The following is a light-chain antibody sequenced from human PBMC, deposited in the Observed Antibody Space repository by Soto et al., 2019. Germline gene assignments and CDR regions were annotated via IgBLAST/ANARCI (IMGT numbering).Light chain of an antibody. CDR2: GAS. CDR3: QPYGSSTLT. V-gene: IGKV3-20*01. J-gene: IGKJ4*01. Sequence: EIVLTQSPGTLSLSPGERATLSCRASQSVSSSYLAWYQQKPGQAPRLLIYGASSRATGIQDRFSGSGSGTDFTLTISRLEPEDFAVYYCQPYGSSTLTFCGGTKVEIK. CDR1: QSVSSSY.